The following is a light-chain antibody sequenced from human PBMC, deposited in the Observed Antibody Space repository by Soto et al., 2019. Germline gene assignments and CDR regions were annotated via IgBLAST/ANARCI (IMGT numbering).Light chain of an antibody. CDR2: EVS. J-gene: IGLJ2*01. V-gene: IGLV2-14*01. CDR3: SSYTSSSTLI. Sequence: QSVLTQPASVSGFPGQSITLSCTGTSSDIGDYNYVSWYQQHPGKAPKLMIFEVSNRPSGVSNRFSGSKSGNTASLTISGLRPEDEADYYCSSYTSSSTLIFGGGTKLTV. CDR1: SSDIGDYNY.